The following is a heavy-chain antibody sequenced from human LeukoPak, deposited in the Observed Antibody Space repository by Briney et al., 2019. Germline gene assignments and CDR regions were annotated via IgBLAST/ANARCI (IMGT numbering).Heavy chain of an antibody. Sequence: PGGSLRLSCAASGFTFSSYSMNWVRQAPGKGLEWVSYISSSSSTIYYADSVQGRFTISRDNAKNSLYLQMNSLRAEDTAMYYCAREGIAVAGGLDYWGQGTLVTVSS. J-gene: IGHJ4*02. CDR3: AREGIAVAGGLDY. CDR1: GFTFSSYS. V-gene: IGHV3-48*04. CDR2: ISSSSSTI. D-gene: IGHD6-19*01.